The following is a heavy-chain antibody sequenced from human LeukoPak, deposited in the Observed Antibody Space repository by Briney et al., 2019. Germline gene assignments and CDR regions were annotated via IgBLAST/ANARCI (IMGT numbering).Heavy chain of an antibody. CDR1: GFTFSSYG. CDR2: IRYDGSNK. Sequence: GGSLRLSCAASGFTFSSYGMHWVRQAPGKGLEWVAFIRYDGSNKYYADSVKGRFTISRDNSKNTLYLQMNSLRAEDTAVYYCAKDVSRFCTSPEGAFDIWGRGTMVTVSS. J-gene: IGHJ3*02. V-gene: IGHV3-30*02. CDR3: AKDVSRFCTSPEGAFDI. D-gene: IGHD5/OR15-5a*01.